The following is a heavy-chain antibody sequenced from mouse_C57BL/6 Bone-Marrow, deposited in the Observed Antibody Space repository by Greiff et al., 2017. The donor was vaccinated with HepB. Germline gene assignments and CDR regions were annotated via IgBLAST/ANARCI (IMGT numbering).Heavy chain of an antibody. Sequence: DVMLVESGGDLVKPGGSLKLSCAASGFTFSSYGMSWVRQTPDKRLEWVATISSGGSYTYYPDSVKGRFTISRDNAKNTLYLQMSSLKSEDTAMYYCARRIYDGLGTFDYWGQGTTLTVSS. CDR3: ARRIYDGLGTFDY. CDR2: ISSGGSYT. D-gene: IGHD2-3*01. CDR1: GFTFSSYG. J-gene: IGHJ2*01. V-gene: IGHV5-6*02.